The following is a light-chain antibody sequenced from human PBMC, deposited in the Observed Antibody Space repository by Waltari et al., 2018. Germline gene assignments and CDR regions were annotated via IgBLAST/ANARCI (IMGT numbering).Light chain of an antibody. J-gene: IGKJ4*02. CDR3: MQCIQTPRT. CDR1: QSLLSRDGTNR. Sequence: IVMTQSPLSLPVTPGEPASISCTSSQSLLSRDGTNRLDWYLQKPGQSPQLLIYLGSNRDCGVPDRFSGSGSGTEFTLNISRVEAEDTGLYYCMQCIQTPRTFGRGTKVEIK. CDR2: LGS. V-gene: IGKV2-28*01.